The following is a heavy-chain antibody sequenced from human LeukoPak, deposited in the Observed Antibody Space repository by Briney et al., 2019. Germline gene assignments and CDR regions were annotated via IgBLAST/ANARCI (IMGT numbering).Heavy chain of an antibody. CDR3: ARNLGGPTWYYLDY. CDR2: ISSSSSYI. V-gene: IGHV3-21*01. J-gene: IGHJ4*02. CDR1: GFKFSSYS. Sequence: AGGSLRLSCAASGFKFSSYSMNWVRQAPGKGLEWVSSISSSSSYIYYVDSVKGRFTISRDNAKNSLYLQMNSLRAEDTAIYYCARNLGGPTWYYLDYWGRGVLVTVSS. D-gene: IGHD3-3*01.